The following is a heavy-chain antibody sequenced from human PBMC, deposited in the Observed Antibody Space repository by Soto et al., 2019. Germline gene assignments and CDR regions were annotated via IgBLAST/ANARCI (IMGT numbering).Heavy chain of an antibody. Sequence: GESLKISCKGSGYTFTDYWIGWVRQLPGKGLEWMGIIYPGDSDTRYSPSFQGQVTITADKSTSTAYLQWNSLKASDTAMYYCVTTRDGTTFFPHWGQGTPVTVSS. J-gene: IGHJ4*02. D-gene: IGHD1-7*01. CDR1: GYTFTDYW. CDR3: VTTRDGTTFFPH. V-gene: IGHV5-51*01. CDR2: IYPGDSDT.